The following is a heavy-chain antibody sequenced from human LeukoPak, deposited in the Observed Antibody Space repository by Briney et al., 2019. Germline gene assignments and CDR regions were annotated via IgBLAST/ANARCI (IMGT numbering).Heavy chain of an antibody. Sequence: SETLSLTCTVSGGSISSHYWSWVRQAPGKGLEWIGYIFYSGSTNYSPSLKSRVTISVDTSKNQFSLKLSSVTAADTAVYYCARAGQFIAARPITFDYWGQGTLVTVSS. CDR1: GGSISSHY. CDR3: ARAGQFIAARPITFDY. D-gene: IGHD6-6*01. J-gene: IGHJ4*02. V-gene: IGHV4-59*11. CDR2: IFYSGST.